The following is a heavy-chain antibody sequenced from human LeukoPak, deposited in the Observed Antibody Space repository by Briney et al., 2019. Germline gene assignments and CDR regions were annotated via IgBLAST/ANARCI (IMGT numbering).Heavy chain of an antibody. CDR1: VGSFSGYH. D-gene: IGHD3-22*01. V-gene: IGHV4-59*10. CDR3: ARVLFGYDSSGYYNWFDP. J-gene: IGHJ5*02. CDR2: IHTSGST. Sequence: SETLSLTCAVYVGSFSGYHWNWIRQPAGKGLEWIGRIHTSGSTNYNPSLKSRVTISVDTSKNQFSLKLSSVIAADTAVYYCARVLFGYDSSGYYNWFDPWGQGTLVTVSS.